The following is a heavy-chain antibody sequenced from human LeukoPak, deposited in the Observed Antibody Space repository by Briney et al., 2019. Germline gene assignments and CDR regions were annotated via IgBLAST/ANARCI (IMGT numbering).Heavy chain of an antibody. CDR3: ARVIGDSSGYYSPIRGGMDV. D-gene: IGHD3-22*01. V-gene: IGHV3-33*01. Sequence: PGGSLRLSCAASGFTFSSYGMHWVRQAPGKGLEWVAVIWYDGSNKYYADSVKGRFTISRDNSKNTLYLRMNSLRAEDTAVYYCARVIGDSSGYYSPIRGGMDVWGQGTTVTVSS. CDR2: IWYDGSNK. CDR1: GFTFSSYG. J-gene: IGHJ6*02.